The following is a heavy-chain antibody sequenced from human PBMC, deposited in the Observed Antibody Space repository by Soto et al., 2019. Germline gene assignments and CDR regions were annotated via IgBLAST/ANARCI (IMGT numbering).Heavy chain of an antibody. Sequence: PWETLSLTCSVSGGSISGSYWSWVRQSPGKGLEWLGYVYYTGSTNYSPSLRSRVSISVETCKNEFSLRLSSVTAADTAVYFCARSVAVPGAHIDYWGQGTQVTVSS. CDR2: VYYTGST. CDR1: GGSISGSY. J-gene: IGHJ4*02. V-gene: IGHV4-59*01. D-gene: IGHD6-19*01. CDR3: ARSVAVPGAHIDY.